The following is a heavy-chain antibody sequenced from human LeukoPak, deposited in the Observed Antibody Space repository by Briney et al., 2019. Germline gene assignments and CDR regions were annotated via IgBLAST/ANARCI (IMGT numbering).Heavy chain of an antibody. J-gene: IGHJ4*02. CDR1: GFTFSSYE. V-gene: IGHV3-48*03. CDR2: ISSSGSTI. CDR3: ARDSYGSGSEQFDY. Sequence: GGSLRLSCAVSGFTFSSYEMNWVRQAPGKGLEWVSYISSSGSTIYYADSVKGRFTISRDNAKNSLYLQVNSLRAEDTAVYYCARDSYGSGSEQFDYWGQGTLVTVSS. D-gene: IGHD3-10*01.